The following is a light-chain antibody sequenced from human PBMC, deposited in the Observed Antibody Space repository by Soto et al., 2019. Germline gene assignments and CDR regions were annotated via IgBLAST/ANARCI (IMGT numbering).Light chain of an antibody. CDR3: LKHSILPFT. Sequence: AIQMTQSPSSLAASVGDRVTITCRASQDIGNALSWYQQKPWKAPKLLIFAASNLQSGVPSRFSGSGSGTDFTLTISILQPEDFATYFCLKHSILPFTFGQGT. CDR2: AAS. J-gene: IGKJ2*01. V-gene: IGKV1-6*01. CDR1: QDIGNA.